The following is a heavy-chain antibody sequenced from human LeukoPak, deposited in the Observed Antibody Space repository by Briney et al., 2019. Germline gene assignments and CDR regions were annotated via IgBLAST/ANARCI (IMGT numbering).Heavy chain of an antibody. CDR2: ICNNGNT. J-gene: IGHJ3*02. D-gene: IGHD2-15*01. CDR1: GGSISSHC. CDR3: ARHRQRSGGFFGSGHDAFDI. V-gene: IGHV4-59*08. Sequence: SSETLSLTCAMSGGSISSHCGSFIRQPPGKGLEWIGYICNNGNTNYNPSLKSRVIISVDTSKNQFSLKLSSVTAADTAVYYCARHRQRSGGFFGSGHDAFDIWGQGTMVTVSS.